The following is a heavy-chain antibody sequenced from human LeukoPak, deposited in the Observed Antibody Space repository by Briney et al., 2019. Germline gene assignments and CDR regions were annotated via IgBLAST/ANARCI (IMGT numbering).Heavy chain of an antibody. J-gene: IGHJ5*02. CDR2: IDPNGKTS. CDR1: GFTFSTCV. D-gene: IGHD1-20*01. Sequence: GGSLRLSCAASGFTFSTCVMLWVPQAPGMGLEYVSSIDPNGKTSYYANSVKGRFTISRDNSNNMLYLQMGSLTTEDMAVYYCAAQTTLTGAYDPWGQGTLVTVSS. CDR3: AAQTTLTGAYDP. V-gene: IGHV3-64*01.